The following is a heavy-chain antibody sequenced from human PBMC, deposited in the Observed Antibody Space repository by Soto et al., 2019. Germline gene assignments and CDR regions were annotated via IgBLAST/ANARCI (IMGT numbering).Heavy chain of an antibody. CDR3: VKGESYQRIYYYGMEG. Sequence: WGSLRLSCSASGFTFSSYAMHWVRQDPGKGLEYVSAISSNGGSTYYADSVKGRLTISGDNSKNTLYLQMSSLRAEDTAVYYCVKGESYQRIYYYGMEGWSNGNTVTVSA. CDR1: GFTFSSYA. CDR2: ISSNGGST. D-gene: IGHD2-2*01. V-gene: IGHV3-64D*06. J-gene: IGHJ6*04.